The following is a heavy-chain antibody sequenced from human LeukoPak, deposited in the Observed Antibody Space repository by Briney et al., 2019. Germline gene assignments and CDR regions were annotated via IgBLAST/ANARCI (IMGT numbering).Heavy chain of an antibody. D-gene: IGHD3-22*01. CDR1: GFTFSSYS. V-gene: IGHV3-21*01. Sequence: GGSLRLSCAASGFTFSSYSMNWVRQAPGKGLEWVSSISSSSSYIYYADSVKGRFTISRDNAKNTLYLQMNSLRAEDTAVYYCASSYYYDSSGYYPSVHYFDYWGQGTLVTVSS. CDR3: ASSYYYDSSGYYPSVHYFDY. CDR2: ISSSSSYI. J-gene: IGHJ4*02.